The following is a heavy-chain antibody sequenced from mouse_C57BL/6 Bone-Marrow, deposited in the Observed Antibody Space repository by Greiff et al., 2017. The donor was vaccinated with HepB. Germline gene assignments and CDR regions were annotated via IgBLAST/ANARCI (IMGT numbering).Heavy chain of an antibody. V-gene: IGHV1-52*01. CDR2: IDPADSET. Sequence: QVQLQQPGAELARPGSSVKLSCKASGYTFTSYWMHWVKKRPIQGLEWIGKIDPADSETNYNQKFKDKATLTVDKSSSTAYMQLSSLTSEDSAVYYCARFDYALCYCFDVWGTGTTVTVSS. J-gene: IGHJ1*03. D-gene: IGHD2-4*01. CDR1: GYTFTSYW. CDR3: ARFDYALCYCFDV.